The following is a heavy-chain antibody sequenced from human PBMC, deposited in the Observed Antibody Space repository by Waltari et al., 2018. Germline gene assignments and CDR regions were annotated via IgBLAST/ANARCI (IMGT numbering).Heavy chain of an antibody. CDR2: FDPEDGET. CDR3: ATSARGGDPYDTADYYFDY. D-gene: IGHD5-18*01. CDR1: GYTLTELS. Sequence: QVQLVQSGAEVKKPGASVKVSCKVSGYTLTELSMHWVRQAPGQGLEWMGGFDPEDGETIYAQKFQGRVTMTEDTSTDTAYMELSSLRSEDTAVYYCATSARGGDPYDTADYYFDYWGQGTLVTVSS. J-gene: IGHJ4*02. V-gene: IGHV1-24*01.